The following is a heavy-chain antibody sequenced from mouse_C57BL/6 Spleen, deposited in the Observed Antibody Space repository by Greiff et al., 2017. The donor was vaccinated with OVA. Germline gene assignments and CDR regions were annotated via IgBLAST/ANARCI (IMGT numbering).Heavy chain of an antibody. CDR2: INPGSGGT. CDR1: GYAFTNYL. V-gene: IGHV1-54*01. J-gene: IGHJ3*01. Sequence: QVQLQQSGAELVRPGTSVKVSCKASGYAFTNYLIEWVKQRPGQGLEWIGVINPGSGGTNYNEKFKGKATLTADKSSSTAYMQLSSLTSEDSAVYFCARRYGYDGPFAYWGQGTLVTVSA. CDR3: ARRYGYDGPFAY. D-gene: IGHD2-3*01.